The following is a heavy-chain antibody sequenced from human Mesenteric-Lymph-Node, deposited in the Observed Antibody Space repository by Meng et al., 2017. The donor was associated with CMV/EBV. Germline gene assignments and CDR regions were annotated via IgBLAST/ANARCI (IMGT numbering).Heavy chain of an antibody. J-gene: IGHJ4*02. CDR3: AREIPRNYFDF. D-gene: IGHD1-14*01. Sequence: GSLRLSCAVYGGSFSGYYWSWIRQPPGKGLEWIGEINHSGRTNYNPSPKNRVSISVDTSSNHFSLRLTSVTAADTAVYYCAREIPRNYFDFWGQGTLVTVSS. V-gene: IGHV4-34*01. CDR1: GGSFSGYY. CDR2: INHSGRT.